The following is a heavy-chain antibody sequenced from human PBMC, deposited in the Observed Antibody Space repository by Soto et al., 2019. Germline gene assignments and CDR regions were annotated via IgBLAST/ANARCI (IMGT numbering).Heavy chain of an antibody. Sequence: SETLSLTCTVSGGSISSYYWSWIRQPPGKGLEWIGYIYYSGSTNYNPSLKSRVTISVDTSKNQFSLKLSSVTAADTAVYYCARRYCTNGVCYRRTPYYMDVWGKGTMVTVSS. CDR1: GGSISSYY. CDR3: ARRYCTNGVCYRRTPYYMDV. J-gene: IGHJ6*03. CDR2: IYYSGST. D-gene: IGHD2-8*01. V-gene: IGHV4-59*01.